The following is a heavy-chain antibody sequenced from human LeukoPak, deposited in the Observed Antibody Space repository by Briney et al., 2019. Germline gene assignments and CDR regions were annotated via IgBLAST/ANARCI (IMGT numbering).Heavy chain of an antibody. CDR1: GGSFSGYY. CDR2: INHSGST. D-gene: IGHD3-3*01. V-gene: IGHV4-34*01. Sequence: KPSETLSLTCAVYGGSFSGYYWSWIRQPPGKGLEWIGEINHSGSTNYNPSLMSRVTISVDTSKNQFSLKLSSVTAADTAVYYCARGRYYDFWSGARVYFDYWGQGTLVTVSS. J-gene: IGHJ4*02. CDR3: ARGRYYDFWSGARVYFDY.